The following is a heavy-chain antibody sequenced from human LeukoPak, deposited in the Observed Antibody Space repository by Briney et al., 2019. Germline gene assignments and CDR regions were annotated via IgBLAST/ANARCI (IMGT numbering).Heavy chain of an antibody. Sequence: SETLSLNCTVYGGPINSGSCFWTWVRQPAGKRLERIGRVCTSGSTHYIHSFNSRVTMSVDTSRNQFSLKLSSVTAADTAVYYCATERTDDYVWGSYRRLYYFDYWGQGTLVTVSS. CDR2: VCTSGST. J-gene: IGHJ4*02. CDR3: ATERTDDYVWGSYRRLYYFDY. CDR1: GGPINSGSCF. V-gene: IGHV4-61*02. D-gene: IGHD3-16*02.